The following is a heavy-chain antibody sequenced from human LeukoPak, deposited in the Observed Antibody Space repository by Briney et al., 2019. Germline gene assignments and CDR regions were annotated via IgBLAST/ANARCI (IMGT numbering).Heavy chain of an antibody. V-gene: IGHV4-59*08. CDR1: NDSITNSY. CDR2: VFYSGST. CDR3: ARLDSNAYYNALYFDY. J-gene: IGHJ4*02. D-gene: IGHD3-22*01. Sequence: SETLSLTCSVSNDSITNSYWSWIRQPLGKGLEWIANVFYSGSTTYNPSLKNRLTISVDASKNQLSLRLSSVTAADTAVYYCARLDSNAYYNALYFDYWGQGTLVTVSS.